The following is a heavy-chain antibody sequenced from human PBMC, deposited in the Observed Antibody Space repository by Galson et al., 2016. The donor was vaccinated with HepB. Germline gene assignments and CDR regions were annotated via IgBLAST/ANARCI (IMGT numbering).Heavy chain of an antibody. V-gene: IGHV4-59*02. CDR3: AREAGASGNS. CDR2: ISYSGSA. J-gene: IGHJ4*02. D-gene: IGHD3-10*01. Sequence: ETLSLTCNVSGASVSSSYWSWIRQPPGKGLEWIGYISYSGSADYNPSLRRRVTIAIDTSKNQFSLKGTSVTTADTAVYYCAREAGASGNSWGQGTLVTGSS. CDR1: GASVSSSY.